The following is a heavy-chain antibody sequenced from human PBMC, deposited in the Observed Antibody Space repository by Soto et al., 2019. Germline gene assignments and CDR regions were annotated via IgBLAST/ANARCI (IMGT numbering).Heavy chain of an antibody. D-gene: IGHD4-17*01. J-gene: IGHJ3*02. CDR1: GFTFSSYA. V-gene: IGHV3-23*01. Sequence: EVQLLESGGGLVQPGGSLRLSCAASGFTFSSYAMSWVRQAPGKGLEWVSAISGSGGSTYYADSVKGRFTISRDNSKNTLYLQMNSLRAEDTAVYYCAKDPDYGGNSGGAFDIWGQGTMVTVSS. CDR2: ISGSGGST. CDR3: AKDPDYGGNSGGAFDI.